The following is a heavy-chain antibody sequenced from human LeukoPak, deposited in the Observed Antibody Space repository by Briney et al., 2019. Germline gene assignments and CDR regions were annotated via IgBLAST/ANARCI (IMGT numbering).Heavy chain of an antibody. V-gene: IGHV3-21*01. D-gene: IGHD2-2*01. Sequence: PGGSLRLSCAASGFAFNTYTMNWVRQAPGKGLEWVSSISSVSSYIYYSDSVKGRFTISRDNAKNSLYLQMNSLRAEDTALYYCATVYYSRTTCSYFDYWGQGTLVTVSS. CDR2: ISSVSSYI. J-gene: IGHJ4*02. CDR3: ATVYYSRTTCSYFDY. CDR1: GFAFNTYT.